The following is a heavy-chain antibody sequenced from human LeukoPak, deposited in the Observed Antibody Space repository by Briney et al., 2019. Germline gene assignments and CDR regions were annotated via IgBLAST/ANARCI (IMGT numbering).Heavy chain of an antibody. V-gene: IGHV3-33*06. Sequence: PGGSLRLSCAASGFTFFNYGMHWVPQAPGKGLDWVAVIWYDGSYKYYADSVRGRFTISRDNSKNTLYLQMDSLRAGDTAIYYCAKVVQYTASTGSGLDYWRQGTLVTVSS. D-gene: IGHD3-10*01. CDR1: GFTFFNYG. CDR2: IWYDGSYK. CDR3: AKVVQYTASTGSGLDY. J-gene: IGHJ4*02.